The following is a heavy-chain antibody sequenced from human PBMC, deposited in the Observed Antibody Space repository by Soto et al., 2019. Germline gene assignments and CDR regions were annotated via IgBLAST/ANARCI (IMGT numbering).Heavy chain of an antibody. D-gene: IGHD2-2*02. V-gene: IGHV3-23*01. CDR2: ISGSYGRT. Sequence: HPGGSLRLSCAASGFTFSSYAMSWVRQAPGKGLEWVSTISGSYGRTYSTDSVKGRFTISRDNSTNTAYLQMNSLRVEDTAVYYCARGVSQYTPLALFDYWGRGPLVTVCS. CDR1: GFTFSSYA. J-gene: IGHJ4*02. CDR3: ARGVSQYTPLALFDY.